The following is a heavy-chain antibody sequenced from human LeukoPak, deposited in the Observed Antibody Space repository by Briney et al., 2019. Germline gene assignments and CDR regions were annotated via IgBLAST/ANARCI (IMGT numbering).Heavy chain of an antibody. CDR2: INPNSGGT. Sequence: ASVKASCKASGYTFTGYYMHWVRQAPGQGLEWMGWINPNSGGTNYAQKFQGWVTMTRDTSISTAYMELSRLRSDDTAVYYCARDGGATNYYYYGMDVWGQGTTVTVSS. V-gene: IGHV1-2*04. J-gene: IGHJ6*02. CDR1: GYTFTGYY. CDR3: ARDGGATNYYYYGMDV. D-gene: IGHD1-26*01.